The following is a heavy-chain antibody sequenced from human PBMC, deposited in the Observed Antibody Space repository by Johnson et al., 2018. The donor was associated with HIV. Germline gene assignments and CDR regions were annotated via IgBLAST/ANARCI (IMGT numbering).Heavy chain of an antibody. Sequence: VQLVESGGGLVQPGGSLRLSCGASGFTFSDHWMQWVRQAPGKGLVWVSRINGDGSRLTYADSVKGRFTIARDNAKDTLYVELKSLRSEDTAVYYCARTSCRGASCLGYGPVDVWGQGAMVTVSS. CDR3: ARTSCRGASCLGYGPVDV. CDR2: INGDGSRL. D-gene: IGHD3-10*01. V-gene: IGHV3-74*01. J-gene: IGHJ3*01. CDR1: GFTFSDHW.